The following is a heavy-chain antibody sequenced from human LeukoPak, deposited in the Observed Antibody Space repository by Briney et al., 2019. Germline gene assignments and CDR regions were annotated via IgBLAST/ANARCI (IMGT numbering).Heavy chain of an antibody. V-gene: IGHV3-48*04. J-gene: IGHJ6*04. CDR3: AELGITMIGGV. CDR2: ISSSGSTI. CDR1: GFTFSSYS. D-gene: IGHD3-10*02. Sequence: GGSLRLSCEASGFTFSSYSMNWVRQAPGKGLEWVAYISSSGSTIYYADSVKGRFTISRDNAKNSLYLQMNSLRAEDTAVYYCAELGITMIGGVWGKGTTVTVSS.